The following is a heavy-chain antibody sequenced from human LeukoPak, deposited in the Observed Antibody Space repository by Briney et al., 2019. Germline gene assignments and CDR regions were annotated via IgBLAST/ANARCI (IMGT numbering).Heavy chain of an antibody. J-gene: IGHJ4*02. CDR2: IYTSGST. CDR1: GGSISSGSYY. Sequence: SQTLSLTCTVSGGSISSGSYYWSWIRQPAGKGLEWIGRIYTSGSTNYNPSLKSRVTISVDTSKNQFSLKLSSVTAADTAVYYCARSPYSSGWYGYWGQGTLVTVSS. CDR3: ARSPYSSGWYGY. D-gene: IGHD6-19*01. V-gene: IGHV4-61*02.